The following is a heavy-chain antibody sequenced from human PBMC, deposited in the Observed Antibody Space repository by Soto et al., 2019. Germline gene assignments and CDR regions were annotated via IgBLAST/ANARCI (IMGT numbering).Heavy chain of an antibody. Sequence: SESLSLTCTVSGGSISSGGYYWSWIRQPPGKGLEWIGYIYYSGSTYYNPSLKSRVTISVDTSKNQFSLKLSSVTAADTAVYYCARELHGFWSGRRVLQFDPWGQGTLVTVSS. CDR1: GGSISSGGYY. CDR3: ARELHGFWSGRRVLQFDP. CDR2: IYYSGST. V-gene: IGHV4-30-4*01. D-gene: IGHD3-3*01. J-gene: IGHJ5*02.